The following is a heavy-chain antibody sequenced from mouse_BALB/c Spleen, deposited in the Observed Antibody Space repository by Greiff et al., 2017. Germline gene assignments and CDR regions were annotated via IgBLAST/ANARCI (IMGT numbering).Heavy chain of an antibody. D-gene: IGHD2-10*02. J-gene: IGHJ4*01. V-gene: IGHV2-2*02. CDR2: IWSGGST. CDR1: GFSLTSYG. Sequence: VQLQQSGPGLVQPSQSLSITCTASGFSLTSYGVHWVRQSPGKGLEWLGVIWSGGSTDYNAAFISRLSISKDNSKSQVFYKMNSLQANDTAKYYCARKLYGNDVKYAMDYWGQGTSVTVSS. CDR3: ARKLYGNDVKYAMDY.